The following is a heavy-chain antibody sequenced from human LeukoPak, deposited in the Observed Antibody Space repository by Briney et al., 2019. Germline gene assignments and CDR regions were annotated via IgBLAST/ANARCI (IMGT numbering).Heavy chain of an antibody. Sequence: PGRSLRLSCAASGFTFSSYAMSWVRQAPGKGLEWVSAISGSGGSTYYADSVKGRFTISRDNSKNTLYLQMNSLRAEDTAVYYCANGQRGRITMSAGYYFDYWGQGTLVTVSS. CDR1: GFTFSSYA. CDR3: ANGQRGRITMSAGYYFDY. D-gene: IGHD3-22*01. J-gene: IGHJ4*02. V-gene: IGHV3-23*01. CDR2: ISGSGGST.